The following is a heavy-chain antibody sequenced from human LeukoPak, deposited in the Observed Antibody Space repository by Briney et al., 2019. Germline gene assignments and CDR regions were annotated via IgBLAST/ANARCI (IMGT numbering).Heavy chain of an antibody. CDR1: GFTFSSYG. J-gene: IGHJ4*02. CDR3: ARYFDTSGYPYYVDY. CDR2: ISRRSDDI. Sequence: PGGSLRLSCAASGFTFSSYGMNWVRQAPGKGLEWVSFISRRSDDINYADFVKGRFTISRDNAKNSLYLQMTSLRAEDTAVYYCARYFDTSGYPYYVDYWGRRALVTVSS. V-gene: IGHV3-21*05. D-gene: IGHD3-22*01.